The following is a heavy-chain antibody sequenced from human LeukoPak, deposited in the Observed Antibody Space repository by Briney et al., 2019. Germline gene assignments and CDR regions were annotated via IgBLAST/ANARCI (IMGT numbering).Heavy chain of an antibody. V-gene: IGHV1-2*02. D-gene: IGHD6-25*01. CDR3: ARERGGNYYYYMDV. Sequence: ASVKVSCKASGYTFTGYYMPWVRQAPGQGLEWMGWINPNSGGTNYAQKFQGRVTMTRDTSISTAYMELSRLRSDDTAVYYCARERGGNYYYYMDVWGKGTTVTVSS. CDR2: INPNSGGT. CDR1: GYTFTGYY. J-gene: IGHJ6*03.